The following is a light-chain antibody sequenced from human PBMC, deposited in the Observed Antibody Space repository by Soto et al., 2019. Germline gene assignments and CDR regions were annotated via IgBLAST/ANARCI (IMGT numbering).Light chain of an antibody. V-gene: IGKV1-9*01. CDR2: TVS. CDR3: QQFNSSPST. J-gene: IGKJ4*01. CDR1: QDIRSS. Sequence: DIQLTQSPSFLSASVGDRLTITCRASQDIRSSLAWYQQKPGTAPNLLIYTVSTLQTGVPSRFSGSRSGTEFTLTIISMQPEDFSTFYCQQFNSSPSTFGGGTKVEI.